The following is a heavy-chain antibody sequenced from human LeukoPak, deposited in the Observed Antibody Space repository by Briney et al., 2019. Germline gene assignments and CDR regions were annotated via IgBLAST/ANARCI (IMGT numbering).Heavy chain of an antibody. Sequence: GGSLRLSCTASGFTFSNFGINWVGQAPGKGLEWVSCMDRHTDIYYADSVKGRFTISRDNAKNSVYLQMNSLTVEDTAVYYCVGDPTTNRFQYFHYWGQGALVTVSS. CDR2: MDRHTDI. CDR1: GFTFSNFG. CDR3: VGDPTTNRFQYFHY. D-gene: IGHD1-14*01. J-gene: IGHJ4*02. V-gene: IGHV3-21*01.